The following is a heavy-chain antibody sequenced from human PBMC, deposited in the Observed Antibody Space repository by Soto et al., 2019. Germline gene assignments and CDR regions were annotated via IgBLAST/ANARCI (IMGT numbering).Heavy chain of an antibody. D-gene: IGHD3-22*01. CDR3: ARDQDDSSGYPHY. CDR1: GFTFSSYA. Sequence: QVQLVESGGGVVQPGRSLRHSCAASGFTFSSYAMHWVRQAPGKGLEWVAVISYDGSNKYYADSVKGRFTISRDNSKNTLYLQMNSLRAEDTAVYYCARDQDDSSGYPHYWGQGTLVTVSS. V-gene: IGHV3-30-3*01. J-gene: IGHJ4*02. CDR2: ISYDGSNK.